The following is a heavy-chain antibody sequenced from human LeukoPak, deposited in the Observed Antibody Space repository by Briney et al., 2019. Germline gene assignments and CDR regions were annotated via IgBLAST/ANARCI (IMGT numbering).Heavy chain of an antibody. Sequence: SETLSLTCTVSGGSISSSSYYWGWIRQPPGKGLEWIGNIYYSGSTYYNPSLQSRVTISVDTSKNQFSLKLSSVTAADTAVYYCGRGPYSGYDSPVDYWGQGTLVTVSS. V-gene: IGHV4-39*07. J-gene: IGHJ4*02. CDR2: IYYSGST. CDR3: GRGPYSGYDSPVDY. D-gene: IGHD5-12*01. CDR1: GGSISSSSYY.